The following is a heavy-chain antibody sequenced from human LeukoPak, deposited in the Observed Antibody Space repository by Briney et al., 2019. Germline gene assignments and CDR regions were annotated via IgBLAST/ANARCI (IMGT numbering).Heavy chain of an antibody. D-gene: IGHD2-15*01. CDR3: ARSRWTAFDY. V-gene: IGHV3-64*01. CDR1: GFTFSSYA. J-gene: IGHJ4*02. Sequence: GGSLRLSCAASGFTFSSYAMHWVRQAPGKGLEYVSAISSNGGSTYYANSVKGRFTISRDNSKNTLYLQMGSLRAEDMAVYYCARSRWTAFDYWGQGTLVTVSS. CDR2: ISSNGGST.